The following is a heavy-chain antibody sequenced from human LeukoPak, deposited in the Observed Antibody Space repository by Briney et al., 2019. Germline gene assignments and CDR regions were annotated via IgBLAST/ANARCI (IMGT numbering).Heavy chain of an antibody. Sequence: SETLSLTCTVSGGSISSNSYYWGWIRQPPGKGLKWIGSIYYSGSTYYNPSLKSRVTISVDTSKNQFSLKLNSVTAADTAVYYCARHVSPYNWFDPWGQGTLVTVSS. CDR3: ARHVSPYNWFDP. CDR1: GGSISSNSYY. CDR2: IYYSGST. D-gene: IGHD5/OR15-5a*01. J-gene: IGHJ5*02. V-gene: IGHV4-39*01.